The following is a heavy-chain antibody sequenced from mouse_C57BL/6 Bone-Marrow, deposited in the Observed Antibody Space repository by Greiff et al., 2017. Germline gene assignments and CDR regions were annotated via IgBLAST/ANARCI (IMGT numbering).Heavy chain of an antibody. J-gene: IGHJ3*01. CDR2: ISSGGSYT. V-gene: IGHV5-6*01. CDR1: GFTFSSYG. D-gene: IGHD4-1*01. CDR3: ARHGDWAWFAY. Sequence: EVQGVESGGDLVKPGGSLKLSCAASGFTFSSYGMSWVRQTPDKRLEWVATISSGGSYTYYPDSVKGRFTISRDNAKNTLYLQMSSLKSEDTAMYYCARHGDWAWFAYWGQGTLVTVSA.